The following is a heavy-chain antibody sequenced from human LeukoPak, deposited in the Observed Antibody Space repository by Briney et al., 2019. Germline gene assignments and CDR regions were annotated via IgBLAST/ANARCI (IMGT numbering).Heavy chain of an antibody. J-gene: IGHJ4*02. V-gene: IGHV4-31*03. CDR1: GGSISSGGYY. D-gene: IGHD1-26*01. CDR2: IYYSGST. Sequence: SQTLSLTCTVSGGSISSGGYYWSWIRQHPGKGLEWIGYIYYSGSTYYNPSLKSRVTISVDTSKNQFSLKLSSVTAADTAVYYCTRGMSGTFNAYFDYWGQGTLVTVSS. CDR3: TRGMSGTFNAYFDY.